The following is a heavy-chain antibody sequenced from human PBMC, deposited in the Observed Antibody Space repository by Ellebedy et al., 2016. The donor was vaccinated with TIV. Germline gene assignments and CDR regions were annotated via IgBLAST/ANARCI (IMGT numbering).Heavy chain of an antibody. J-gene: IGHJ6*03. Sequence: ASVKVSCXASGYTFTSYDINWVRQATGQGLEWMGWMNPNSGNTGYAQKFQGRVTMTRNTSISTAYMELSSLRSEDTAVYYCTAGTAYYYYMDVWGKGTTVTVSS. V-gene: IGHV1-8*01. D-gene: IGHD6-13*01. CDR3: TAGTAYYYYMDV. CDR2: MNPNSGNT. CDR1: GYTFTSYD.